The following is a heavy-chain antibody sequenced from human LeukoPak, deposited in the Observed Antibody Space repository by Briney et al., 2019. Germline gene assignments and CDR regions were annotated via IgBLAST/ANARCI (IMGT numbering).Heavy chain of an antibody. V-gene: IGHV4-34*01. CDR2: INHSGST. CDR3: ARGLWCSSTSCPKTAEYFQH. CDR1: GGSFSGYY. Sequence: SETLSLTCAVYGGSFSGYYWSWIRQPPGKGLEWIGEINHSGSTNYNPSLKSRATISADTSKNQFSLKLSSVTAADTAVYYCARGLWCSSTSCPKTAEYFQHWGQGTLVTVSS. D-gene: IGHD2-2*01. J-gene: IGHJ1*01.